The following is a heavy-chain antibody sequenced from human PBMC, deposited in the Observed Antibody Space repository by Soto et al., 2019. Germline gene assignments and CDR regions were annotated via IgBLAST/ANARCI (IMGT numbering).Heavy chain of an antibody. CDR3: ARGLNGYLHYFDY. J-gene: IGHJ4*02. V-gene: IGHV1-3*01. Sequence: ASVKVPCKASGYTFTSYAMHWVRQAPGQRLEWMGWINAGNGNTKYSQKFQGRVTITRDTSASTAYMELSSLRSEDTAVYYCARGLNGYLHYFDYWGQGTPVTVSS. D-gene: IGHD5-18*01. CDR1: GYTFTSYA. CDR2: INAGNGNT.